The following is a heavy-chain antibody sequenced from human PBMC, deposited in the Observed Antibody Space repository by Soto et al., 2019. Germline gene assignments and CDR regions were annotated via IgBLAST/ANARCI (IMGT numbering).Heavy chain of an antibody. Sequence: AASVKVSCKASGYTFTGYYMHWVRQAPGQGLEWMGWINPNSGGTNYAQKFQGWVTMTRDTSISTAYMGLSARRSHDPAVYYCASGGGRTGEYDFWSGYYRLDYYYYYGMDVWGQGTTVTVSS. CDR1: GYTFTGYY. CDR2: INPNSGGT. CDR3: ASGGGRTGEYDFWSGYYRLDYYYYYGMDV. V-gene: IGHV1-2*04. D-gene: IGHD3-3*01. J-gene: IGHJ6*02.